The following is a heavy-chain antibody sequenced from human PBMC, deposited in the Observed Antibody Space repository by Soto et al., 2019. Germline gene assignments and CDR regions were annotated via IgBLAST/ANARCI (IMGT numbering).Heavy chain of an antibody. V-gene: IGHV4-30-2*01. J-gene: IGHJ4*02. CDR1: GGSISSGGYS. CDR3: ARAGNYDVLSGRMYYFDS. D-gene: IGHD3-3*01. CDR2: IYHSGST. Sequence: PSETLSLTCAVSGGSISSGGYSWSWIRQPPGKGLEWIGYIYHSGSTYYNPSLKSRVTFSIDTSNSQFSLRLSSVTAADTAVYFCARAGNYDVLSGRMYYFDSWGQGTPVTVSS.